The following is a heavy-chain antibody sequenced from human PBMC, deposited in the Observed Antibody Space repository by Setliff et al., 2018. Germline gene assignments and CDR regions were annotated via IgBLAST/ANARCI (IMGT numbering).Heavy chain of an antibody. Sequence: VASVKVSCKASGYTFTSYGISWVRQAPGQGLEWMGWISAYNGNTNYAQKLQGRVTMTTDTSTSTAYMELRSLRSDDTAVYYCARDVCTSSFEVATMIVVAATDAFDIWGQGTMVTVSS. CDR2: ISAYNGNT. J-gene: IGHJ3*02. V-gene: IGHV1-18*01. CDR3: ARDVCTSSFEVATMIVVAATDAFDI. D-gene: IGHD3-22*01. CDR1: GYTFTSYG.